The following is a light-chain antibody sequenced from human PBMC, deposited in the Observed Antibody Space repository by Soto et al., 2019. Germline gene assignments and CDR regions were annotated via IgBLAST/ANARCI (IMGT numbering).Light chain of an antibody. CDR3: QTWGTGIQAV. Sequence: QPVLTQSPSASASLGASVKLTCTQSSGHSSYAIAWHQQQPEKGPRYLMKLNSDGSHNKGDGIPDRFSGSSSGAERYLTISSLQSEDEADYYCQTWGTGIQAVFGGGTQLTVL. CDR1: SGHSSYA. J-gene: IGLJ7*01. V-gene: IGLV4-69*01. CDR2: LNSDGSH.